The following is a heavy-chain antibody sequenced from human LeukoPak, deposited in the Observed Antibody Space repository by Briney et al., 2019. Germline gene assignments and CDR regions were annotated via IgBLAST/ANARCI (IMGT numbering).Heavy chain of an antibody. J-gene: IGHJ4*02. CDR2: LGTAGDT. Sequence: GGSLRLSCAASGFTFSSYDMYWVRQATGKGLEWVSVLGTAGDTYYPGSVKGRFTISRENAKNSLYLQMNSLRAEDTAVYYCARGGSSSSWYIDYWGQGTLVTVSS. D-gene: IGHD6-13*01. CDR3: ARGGSSSSWYIDY. V-gene: IGHV3-13*01. CDR1: GFTFSSYD.